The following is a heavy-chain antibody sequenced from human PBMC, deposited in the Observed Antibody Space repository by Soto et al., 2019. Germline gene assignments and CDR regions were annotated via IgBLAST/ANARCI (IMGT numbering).Heavy chain of an antibody. V-gene: IGHV3-64D*09. CDR1: GFTFSSYS. J-gene: IGHJ4*02. CDR3: VKPTAMVTYYFDY. Sequence: GGSLRLSCSASGFTFSSYSMHWVRQAPGKGLEYVSAISSNGGSTYYADSVKGRFTISRDNSKNTLYLQMSSLRADDTAVYYCVKPTAMVTYYFDYWGQGTLVTVSS. CDR2: ISSNGGST. D-gene: IGHD5-18*01.